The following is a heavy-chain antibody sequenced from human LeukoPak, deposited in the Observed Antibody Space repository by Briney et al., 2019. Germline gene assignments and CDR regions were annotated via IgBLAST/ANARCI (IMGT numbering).Heavy chain of an antibody. D-gene: IGHD6-13*01. CDR3: ARGGGSSSWYTDY. Sequence: GRSLRLSCAAPGFTSSSFDMHWVRQAPGKGLEWVAVISYDGTNKYYADSVRGRFTISRDNAMNSLFLQMNSLRDEDTAVYYCARGGGSSSWYTDYWGQGTLVTVSS. J-gene: IGHJ4*02. V-gene: IGHV3-30*03. CDR1: GFTSSSFD. CDR2: ISYDGTNK.